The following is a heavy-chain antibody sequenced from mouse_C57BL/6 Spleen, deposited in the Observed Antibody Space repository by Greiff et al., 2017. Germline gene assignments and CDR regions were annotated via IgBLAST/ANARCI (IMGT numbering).Heavy chain of an antibody. CDR1: GFSLSTFGMG. V-gene: IGHV8-8*01. Sequence: QVQLKESGPGILQPSQTLSLTCSFSGFSLSTFGMGVGWIRPPSGKGLEWLAHIWWDDDKYYNPALKSRHTISKDTSKTQVFLKIAQVDTAATATYDCARPFTAVVAPYAMDYWGQGTSVTVSS. CDR2: IWWDDDK. D-gene: IGHD1-1*01. J-gene: IGHJ4*01. CDR3: ARPFTAVVAPYAMDY.